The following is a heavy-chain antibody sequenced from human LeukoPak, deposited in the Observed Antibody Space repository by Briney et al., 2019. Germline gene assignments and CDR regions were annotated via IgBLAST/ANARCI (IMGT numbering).Heavy chain of an antibody. CDR3: AFPYYYDSSGCGY. D-gene: IGHD3-22*01. V-gene: IGHV1-2*02. CDR2: INPNSGGT. J-gene: IGHJ4*02. CDR1: GYTFTGYY. Sequence: ASVKVSCKASGYTFTGYYMHWVRQAPGQGLEWMGWINPNSGGTNYAQKFQGRVTMTRDTSISTAYMELSRLRSDDTAVYYCAFPYYYDSSGCGYWGQGTLVTVSS.